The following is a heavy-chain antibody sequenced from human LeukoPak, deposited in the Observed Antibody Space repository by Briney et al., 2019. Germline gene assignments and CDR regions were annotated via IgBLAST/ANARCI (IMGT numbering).Heavy chain of an antibody. CDR2: INPSGGST. Sequence: GASVKVSCKASGYTFTSYYMHWVRQAPGQGLEWMGIINPSGGSTSYAQKFQGRVTMTRDMSTSTVYIELSSLGSEDTAMYYGARDTRHRYCSSTICYRGWLDPWGQGTLVTVSS. CDR3: ARDTRHRYCSSTICYRGWLDP. D-gene: IGHD2-2*01. J-gene: IGHJ5*02. V-gene: IGHV1-46*01. CDR1: GYTFTSYY.